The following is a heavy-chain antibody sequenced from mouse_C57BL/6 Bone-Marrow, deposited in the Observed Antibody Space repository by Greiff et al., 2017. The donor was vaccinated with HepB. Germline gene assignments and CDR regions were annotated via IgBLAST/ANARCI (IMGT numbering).Heavy chain of an antibody. CDR3: AKVSNYGFFDY. CDR2: IDPSDSET. D-gene: IGHD2-5*01. Sequence: QVQLQQPGAELVRPGSSVKLSCKASGYTFTSYWMHWVKQRPIQGLEWIGNIDPSDSETHYNQKFKDKATLTVDKSSSTAYMQLSSLTSEDSAVYYCAKVSNYGFFDYWGQGTTLTVSS. V-gene: IGHV1-52*01. J-gene: IGHJ2*01. CDR1: GYTFTSYW.